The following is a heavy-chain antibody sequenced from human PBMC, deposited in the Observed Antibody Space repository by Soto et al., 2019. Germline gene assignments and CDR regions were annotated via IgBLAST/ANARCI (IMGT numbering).Heavy chain of an antibody. J-gene: IGHJ6*02. CDR3: ARVRIVVVPAAIRGYYYYGMGV. D-gene: IGHD2-2*02. CDR1: GGSFSGYY. Sequence: PSETLSLTCAVYGGSFSGYYWSWIRQPPGKGLEWIGEINHSGSTNYNPSLKSRVTISVDTSKNQFSLKLSSVTAADTAVYYCARVRIVVVPAAIRGYYYYGMGVWGQGTTVTVSS. V-gene: IGHV4-34*01. CDR2: INHSGST.